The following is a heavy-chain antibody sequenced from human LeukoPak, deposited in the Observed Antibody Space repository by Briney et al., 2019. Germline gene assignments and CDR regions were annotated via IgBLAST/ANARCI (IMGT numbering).Heavy chain of an antibody. D-gene: IGHD2-15*01. CDR3: ARRGFCSGGSCYSHAFDI. Sequence: GESLKISCKGSGYTFTSYWIAWVRQMPGKGLEWMGIIYPGDSDSRYSPSFQGQVTISADKSISTASLQWSSLKASDTAMYYCARRGFCSGGSCYSHAFDIWGQGTMVTVSS. J-gene: IGHJ3*02. V-gene: IGHV5-51*01. CDR1: GYTFTSYW. CDR2: IYPGDSDS.